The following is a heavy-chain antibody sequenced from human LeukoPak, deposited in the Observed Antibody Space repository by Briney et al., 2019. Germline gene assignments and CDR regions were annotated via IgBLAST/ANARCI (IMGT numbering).Heavy chain of an antibody. CDR3: AKNGRPYRYSDYKDY. CDR1: GFTFSHFA. V-gene: IGHV3-30*04. J-gene: IGHJ4*02. Sequence: PGRSLRLSCAASGFTFSHFAMHWVRQAPGKGLEWVAVISYDGSKKYYADSVKGRFTISRDNSKNTLYLQMNSLRPEDTAVYYCAKNGRPYRYSDYKDYWGQGNLVTVSP. CDR2: ISYDGSKK. D-gene: IGHD4-11*01.